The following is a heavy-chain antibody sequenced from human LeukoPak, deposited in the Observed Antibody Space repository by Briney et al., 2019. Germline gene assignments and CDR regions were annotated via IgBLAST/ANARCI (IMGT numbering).Heavy chain of an antibody. V-gene: IGHV3-48*03. J-gene: IGHJ4*02. CDR2: ICGRGTTK. Sequence: GGSLRLSCAASGFDFNTYEMNWVRQAPGKGLEWVSYICGRGTTKYYVDSVKGRFTISRDNAENSLYLQMNDLRAEDTAVYYCARDLYYYGSGSFVPGLPDYWGQGTLVTVSS. CDR3: ARDLYYYGSGSFVPGLPDY. CDR1: GFDFNTYE. D-gene: IGHD3-10*01.